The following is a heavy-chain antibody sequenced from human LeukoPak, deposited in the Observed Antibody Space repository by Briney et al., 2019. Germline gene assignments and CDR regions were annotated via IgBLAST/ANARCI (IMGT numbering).Heavy chain of an antibody. Sequence: PGGSLRLSCAASGFTFSSYSMNWVRQAPGKGLEWVSSISSSSSYMYYADSVKGRFTISRDNAKNSLYLQMNSLRAEDTAVYYCAREAYGDYYFDYWGQGTLVTVSS. D-gene: IGHD4-17*01. CDR2: ISSSSSYM. CDR1: GFTFSSYS. CDR3: AREAYGDYYFDY. V-gene: IGHV3-21*01. J-gene: IGHJ4*02.